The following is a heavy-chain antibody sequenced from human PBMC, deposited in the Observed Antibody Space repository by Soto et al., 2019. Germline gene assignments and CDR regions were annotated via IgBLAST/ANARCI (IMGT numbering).Heavy chain of an antibody. CDR3: AKPQISIFGPRKGDDAFDI. CDR2: ISGSGGSP. V-gene: IGHV3-23*01. J-gene: IGHJ3*02. CDR1: GFTFSSYA. D-gene: IGHD3-3*01. Sequence: EVQLLESGGGLVQPGGSLRLSCAASGFTFSSYAMSWVRQAPGKGLEWVSAISGSGGSPYYADSVKGRFTISRDNSKNTLYLQMNSLRAEETAVYYCAKPQISIFGPRKGDDAFDIWGQGTMVTVSS.